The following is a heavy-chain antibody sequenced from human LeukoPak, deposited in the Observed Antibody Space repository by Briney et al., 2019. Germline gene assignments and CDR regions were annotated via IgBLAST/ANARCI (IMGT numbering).Heavy chain of an antibody. CDR3: ASVGHNCGMDV. D-gene: IGHD1-26*01. CDR1: GFTFNSYG. J-gene: IGHJ6*02. V-gene: IGHV3-30*03. CDR2: ISYDGSNK. Sequence: PGGSLRLSCAASGFTFNSYGMHWVRQAPGKGLEWVAVISYDGSNKYYADSVKGRFTISRDNSKNTQYLQMNSLRAEDTAVYYCASVGHNCGMDVWGQGTTVTVSS.